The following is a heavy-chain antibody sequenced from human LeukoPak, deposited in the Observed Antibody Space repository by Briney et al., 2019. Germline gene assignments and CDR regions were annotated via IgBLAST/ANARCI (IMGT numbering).Heavy chain of an antibody. Sequence: SETLSLTCTVSGGSISSSSYYWGWIRQPPGQGLEWIGSIYYSGSTYYNPSLKSRVTISVDTSKNQFSLKLSSVTAADTAVYYCARLGPIFGVVITKIYYYYGMDVWGQGTTVTVSS. CDR2: IYYSGST. CDR3: ARLGPIFGVVITKIYYYYGMDV. CDR1: GGSISSSSYY. J-gene: IGHJ6*02. D-gene: IGHD3-3*01. V-gene: IGHV4-39*01.